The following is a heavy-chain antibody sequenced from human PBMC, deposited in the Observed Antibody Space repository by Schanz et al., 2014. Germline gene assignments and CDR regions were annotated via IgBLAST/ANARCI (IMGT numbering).Heavy chain of an antibody. CDR1: GYKFVTYG. V-gene: IGHV1-18*04. J-gene: IGHJ6*02. Sequence: QVHLAQSGVEVKKPGASVKVSCKASGYKFVTYGISWVRQAPGQGLEWMGWINAYDGNTNYAQNFQGRVTMTTDTSTSTADMELRSLRSDGTAVYYCARECWVGGRVWDHHGLDVWGQGTTVTVSS. D-gene: IGHD1-26*01. CDR3: ARECWVGGRVWDHHGLDV. CDR2: INAYDGNT.